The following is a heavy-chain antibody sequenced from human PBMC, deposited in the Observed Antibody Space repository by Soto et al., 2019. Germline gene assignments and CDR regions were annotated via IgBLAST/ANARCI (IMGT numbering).Heavy chain of an antibody. CDR3: ARVEYSYYGSGSYYNPFDY. CDR2: INIDGSRI. CDR1: GFTFSSYW. D-gene: IGHD3-10*01. J-gene: IGHJ4*02. Sequence: GGSLRLSCAASGFTFSSYWMHWVRQAPGKGLVWVSRINIDGSRISYADSVKGRCTISRDDAKNTLYMEVNSLRAEDTAVYYCARVEYSYYGSGSYYNPFDYWGQGTLVTVSS. V-gene: IGHV3-74*01.